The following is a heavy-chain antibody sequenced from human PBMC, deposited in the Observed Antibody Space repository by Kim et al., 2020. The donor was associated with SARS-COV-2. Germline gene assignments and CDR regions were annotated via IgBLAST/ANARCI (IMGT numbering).Heavy chain of an antibody. CDR1: GFTFSSYA. J-gene: IGHJ4*02. Sequence: GGSLRLSCAASGFTFSSYAMSWVRQAPGKGLEWVSAISGSGGSTYYADSVKGRFTISRDNSKNTLYLQMNSLRAEDTAVYYCAKALHIVVVTAAYFDYWGQGTLVTVSS. CDR3: AKALHIVVVTAAYFDY. CDR2: ISGSGGST. D-gene: IGHD2-21*02. V-gene: IGHV3-23*01.